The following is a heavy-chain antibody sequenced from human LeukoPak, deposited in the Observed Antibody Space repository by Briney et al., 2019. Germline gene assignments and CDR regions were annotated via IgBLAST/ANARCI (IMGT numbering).Heavy chain of an antibody. D-gene: IGHD6-19*01. CDR2: MNPNSGNT. Sequence: ASVKVSCKASGYTFTSYDINWVRQATGQGLEWMGWMNPNSGNTGYAQKFQGRVTMTRNTSISTAYMELSSLRSEDTAVYYCARIPTGEQWPPTDYWGQGTLVTVSS. CDR1: GYTFTSYD. CDR3: ARIPTGEQWPPTDY. J-gene: IGHJ4*02. V-gene: IGHV1-8*01.